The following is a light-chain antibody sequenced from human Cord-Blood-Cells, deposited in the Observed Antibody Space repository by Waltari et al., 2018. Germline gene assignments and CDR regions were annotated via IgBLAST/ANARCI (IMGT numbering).Light chain of an antibody. Sequence: QSALTQPPSVSGSPGQSVTISSTGPSSDVVSSNLVPWYQQPPGTAPILMIYKVSNRPSGFPDRFSGSKSGNTASLTISGLQAEDEADYYCSSYTSSSTWVFGGGTKLTVL. CDR2: KVS. CDR1: SSDVVSSNL. V-gene: IGLV2-18*02. CDR3: SSYTSSSTWV. J-gene: IGLJ3*02.